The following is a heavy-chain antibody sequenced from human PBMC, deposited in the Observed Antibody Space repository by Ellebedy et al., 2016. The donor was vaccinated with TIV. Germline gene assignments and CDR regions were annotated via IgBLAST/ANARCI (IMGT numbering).Heavy chain of an antibody. D-gene: IGHD3-22*01. Sequence: MPGGSLRLSCTVSGGSISSSSYYWGWIRQPPGKGLEWIGSIYFSGSTYYNPSLTSRVTTSVDTSTNQFSLKLSSVIAADTAVYYCARHASYYFSSGYSGYYFAYWGKGTLVTVSS. V-gene: IGHV4-39*01. CDR2: IYFSGST. CDR1: GGSISSSSYY. J-gene: IGHJ4*02. CDR3: ARHASYYFSSGYSGYYFAY.